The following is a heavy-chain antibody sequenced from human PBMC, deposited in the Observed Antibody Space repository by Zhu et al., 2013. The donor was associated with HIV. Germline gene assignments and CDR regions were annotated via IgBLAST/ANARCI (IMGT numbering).Heavy chain of an antibody. CDR2: INHSGST. CDR3: ARGLPGAWLRSPTYYFDY. V-gene: IGHV4-34*01. CDR1: GGSFSGYY. J-gene: IGHJ4*02. D-gene: IGHD5-12*01. Sequence: VQLQQWGAGLLKPSETLSLTCAVYGGSFSGYYWSWIRQPPGKGLEWIGEINHSGSTNYNPSLKSRVTISVDTSKNQFSLKLSSVTAADTAVYYCARGLPGAWLRSPTYYFDYWGQGTLVTVSS.